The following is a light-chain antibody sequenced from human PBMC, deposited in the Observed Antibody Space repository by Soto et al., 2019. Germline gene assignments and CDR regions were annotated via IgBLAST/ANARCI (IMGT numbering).Light chain of an antibody. Sequence: IQMTQSPSTLSAAVGDSVTITCRASQSISSWLAWYQQKLGKAPTLLIYKASSLRNWVPSRFSGSGSGTEFTLTIYRLQTDDFASYSCQQYTGYPHTYGQGTKLEIK. CDR1: QSISSW. CDR2: KAS. V-gene: IGKV1-5*03. J-gene: IGKJ2*01. CDR3: QQYTGYPHT.